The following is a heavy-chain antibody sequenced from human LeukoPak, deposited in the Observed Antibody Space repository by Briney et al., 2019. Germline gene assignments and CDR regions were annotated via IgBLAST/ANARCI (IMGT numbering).Heavy chain of an antibody. CDR1: GGSICSGGYY. D-gene: IGHD3-22*01. CDR3: ARGDNYYDSSGYFIIDY. Sequence: SETLSLTCTVSGGSICSGGYYWSWIRQHPGKGLEWIGYIYYSGSTYYNPSLKSRVTISVDTSKNQFSLKLSSVTAADTAVYYCARGDNYYDSSGYFIIDYWGQGTLVTVSS. CDR2: IYYSGST. J-gene: IGHJ4*02. V-gene: IGHV4-31*03.